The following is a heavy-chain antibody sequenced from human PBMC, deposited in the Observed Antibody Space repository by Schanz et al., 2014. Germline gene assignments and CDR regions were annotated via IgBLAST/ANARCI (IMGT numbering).Heavy chain of an antibody. CDR3: ARIGGSVFDY. CDR1: GFPFSDYF. Sequence: QVQLVDSGGGLVKSGGSLRLSCTASGFPFSDYFMAWIRQPPGRGLEWVSYIGNGGVTIYYADSVKGRFTISRDNSKNSLYLQMNSLRAEDTAVYYCARIGGSVFDYWAQGTLVTVSS. J-gene: IGHJ4*02. V-gene: IGHV3-11*01. CDR2: IGNGGVTI. D-gene: IGHD3-10*01.